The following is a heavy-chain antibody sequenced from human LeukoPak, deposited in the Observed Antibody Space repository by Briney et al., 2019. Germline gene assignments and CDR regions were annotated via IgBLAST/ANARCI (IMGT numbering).Heavy chain of an antibody. CDR2: INPSGGST. J-gene: IGHJ3*02. CDR1: GYTFTSYY. CDR3: ARGYYSSGWYGHDAFDI. V-gene: IGHV1-46*01. D-gene: IGHD6-19*01. Sequence: ASVKVSCKASGYTFTSYYMHWVRQAPGQGLEWMGIINPSGGSTSYAQKFQGRVTMTRDTSTSTVYMELSSLGSEDTAVYYCARGYYSSGWYGHDAFDIWGQGTMVTVSS.